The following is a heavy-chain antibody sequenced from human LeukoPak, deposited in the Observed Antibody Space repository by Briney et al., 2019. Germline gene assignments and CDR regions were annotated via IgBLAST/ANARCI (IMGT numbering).Heavy chain of an antibody. CDR1: GFTFSSYA. CDR3: AKDTYSAKISLWGD. V-gene: IGHV3-23*01. Sequence: PGGSLRLSCAASGFTFSSYAMSWVRQGPGKGLEWVSAISGSGGSTYYADSVKGRFTISRNNSKNTLYLQMNSLRAEDTAVFYCAKDTYSAKISLWGDWGQGTLVTVSS. D-gene: IGHD3-16*01. CDR2: ISGSGGST. J-gene: IGHJ4*02.